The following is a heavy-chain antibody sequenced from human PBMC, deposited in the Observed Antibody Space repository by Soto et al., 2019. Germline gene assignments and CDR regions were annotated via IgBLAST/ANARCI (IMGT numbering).Heavy chain of an antibody. CDR3: ARDRWFGDPFDL. D-gene: IGHD3-10*01. CDR1: GGSISSYY. CDR2: IYYSGST. J-gene: IGHJ2*01. Sequence: QVQLQESGPGLVKPSETLSLTCTVSGGSISSYYWSWIRQPPGKGLEWIGYIYYSGSTNYNPSLRTRVTISVDTSKNKFSLKLSSVTAADTAVYYCARDRWFGDPFDLWGRGTLVTVSS. V-gene: IGHV4-59*01.